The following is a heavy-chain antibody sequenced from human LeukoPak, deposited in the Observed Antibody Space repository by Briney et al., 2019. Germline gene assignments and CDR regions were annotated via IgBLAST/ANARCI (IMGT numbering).Heavy chain of an antibody. CDR3: ARDVDYGDLNWFDP. CDR2: INPNSGGT. J-gene: IGHJ5*02. V-gene: IGHV1-2*02. Sequence: ASVKVSCKASGYTFTGYYMHWVRQAPGQELEWMVWINPNSGGTNYAQKFQGRVTMTTDTSISTAYMELSRLRSGDTAVYYCARDVDYGDLNWFDPWGQGTLVTVSS. D-gene: IGHD4-17*01. CDR1: GYTFTGYY.